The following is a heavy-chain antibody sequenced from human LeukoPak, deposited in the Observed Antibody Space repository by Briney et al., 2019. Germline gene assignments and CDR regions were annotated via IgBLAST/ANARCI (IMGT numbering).Heavy chain of an antibody. D-gene: IGHD7-27*01. CDR1: GFTFSNYA. CDR2: LSGSGVTT. V-gene: IGHV3-23*01. Sequence: GGSLRLSCAASGFTFSNYAMSWVRQAPGKGLEWVSTLSGSGVTTYYADSVKGRFTISRDNSKNTLYLQMYSLRAEDTAVYYCAKSKNLGISGAFDYWGQGTLVTVSS. CDR3: AKSKNLGISGAFDY. J-gene: IGHJ4*02.